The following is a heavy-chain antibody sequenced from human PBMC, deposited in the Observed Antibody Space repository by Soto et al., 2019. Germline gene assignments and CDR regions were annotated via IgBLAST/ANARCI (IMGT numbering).Heavy chain of an antibody. CDR2: ISDYGRV. D-gene: IGHD3-3*01. CDR3: ARGGVEPFDY. Sequence: EVQLVESGGGLVQSGGSLRLSCAASGFTFRNYWMHWVRQAPGKGLVWVSRISDYGRVNYADSVEGRFTISRDDAKSELFLQMSSFRPEDPAVYYCARGGVEPFDYWGQGALVTVSS. V-gene: IGHV3-74*01. CDR1: GFTFRNYW. J-gene: IGHJ4*02.